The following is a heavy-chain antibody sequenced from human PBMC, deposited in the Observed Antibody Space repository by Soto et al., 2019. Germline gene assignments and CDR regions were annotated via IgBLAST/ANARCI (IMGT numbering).Heavy chain of an antibody. V-gene: IGHV3-23*01. J-gene: IGHJ4*02. CDR2: ISGSGGST. Sequence: GGVLRICCAVSGVYLKNYGINWVRQPPGKGLEWVSAISGSGGSTYYADSVKGRFTISRDNSKNTLYLQMNSLRAEDTAVYYCAKVEKVTSEFDYWGQGTLVTVSS. CDR1: GVYLKNYG. CDR3: AKVEKVTSEFDY. D-gene: IGHD4-4*01.